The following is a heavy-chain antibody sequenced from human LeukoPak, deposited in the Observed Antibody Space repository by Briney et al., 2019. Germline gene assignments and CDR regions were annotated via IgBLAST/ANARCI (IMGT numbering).Heavy chain of an antibody. J-gene: IGHJ1*01. Sequence: GGSLRLSCAASGFTFSSYWMSWVRQAPGKGLEWVAHIKQDGTEKYYVDSVKGRFTISRDNAKNSLYLQMNSLRAEDTAVYYCARARTPTPAEYFQHWGQGTLVTVSS. CDR3: ARARTPTPAEYFQH. V-gene: IGHV3-7*01. CDR2: IKQDGTEK. CDR1: GFTFSSYW. D-gene: IGHD2-15*01.